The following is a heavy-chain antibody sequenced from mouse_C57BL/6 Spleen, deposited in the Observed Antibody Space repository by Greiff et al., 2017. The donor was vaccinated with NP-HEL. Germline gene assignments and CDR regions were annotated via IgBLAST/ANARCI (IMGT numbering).Heavy chain of an antibody. V-gene: IGHV5-9-1*02. CDR2: ISSGGDYI. CDR1: GFTFSSYA. J-gene: IGHJ3*01. CDR3: TRDGGSSSWFAY. Sequence: EVMLVESGEGLVKPGGSLKLSCAASGFTFSSYAMSWVRQTPEKRLEWVAYISSGGDYIYYADTVKGRFTISRDNARNTLYLQMSSLKSEDTAMYYCTRDGGSSSWFAYWGQGTLVTVSA. D-gene: IGHD1-1*01.